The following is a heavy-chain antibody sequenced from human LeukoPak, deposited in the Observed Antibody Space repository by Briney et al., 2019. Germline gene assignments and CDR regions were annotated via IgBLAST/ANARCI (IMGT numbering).Heavy chain of an antibody. CDR3: ARASRIAVAGKGY. CDR2: INPNSGGT. CDR1: GYTFTGYY. J-gene: IGHJ4*02. V-gene: IGHV1-2*02. Sequence: GASVKVSCKASGYTFTGYYMHWVRQAPGQGLEWMGWINPNSGGTNYAQKFQGRVTVTRDTSISTAYMELSRLRSDDTAVYYCARASRIAVAGKGYWGQGTLVTVSS. D-gene: IGHD6-19*01.